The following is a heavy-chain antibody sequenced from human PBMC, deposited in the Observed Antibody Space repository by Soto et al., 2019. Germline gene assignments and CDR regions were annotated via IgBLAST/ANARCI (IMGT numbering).Heavy chain of an antibody. V-gene: IGHV4-39*01. J-gene: IGHJ3*02. CDR2: IYYSGST. CDR3: ARLIAARFDAFDI. D-gene: IGHD6-6*01. CDR1: GGSISSSSYY. Sequence: SETLSLTCTVSGGSISSSSYYWGWIRQPPGKGLEWIGSIYYSGSTYYNPSLKSRVTISVDTSKNQFSLKLSSVTAADTAVYYCARLIAARFDAFDIWGQGTMVTVSS.